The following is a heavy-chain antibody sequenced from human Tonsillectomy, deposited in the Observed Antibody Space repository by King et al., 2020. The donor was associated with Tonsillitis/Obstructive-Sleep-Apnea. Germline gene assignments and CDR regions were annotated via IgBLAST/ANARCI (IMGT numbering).Heavy chain of an antibody. CDR3: ARDGDYYVSGRFGDAFDI. D-gene: IGHD3-10*01. J-gene: IGHJ3*02. Sequence: VQLVESGGGLVKPGGSLRLSCAASGFTFSDYSMNWVRQAPGKGLEWVSSISNSGRYIYYADSVKGRFTISRDNAKNSLYLQMNSLRAEDTAVYYCARDGDYYVSGRFGDAFDIWGQGTMVTVSS. CDR1: GFTFSDYS. CDR2: ISNSGRYI. V-gene: IGHV3-21*01.